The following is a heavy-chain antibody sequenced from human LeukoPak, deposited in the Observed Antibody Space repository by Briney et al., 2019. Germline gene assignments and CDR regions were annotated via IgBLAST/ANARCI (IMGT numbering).Heavy chain of an antibody. Sequence: GGSLRLSCAASGFTFSSYAMHWVRQAPGKGLEWVAVISYDGSNKYYADSVKGRFTISRDNSKNTLYLQMNSLRAEDTAVYYCAKDLRVIGSGTPPDFDYWGQGTLVTVSS. J-gene: IGHJ4*02. CDR1: GFTFSSYA. V-gene: IGHV3-30*04. CDR3: AKDLRVIGSGTPPDFDY. CDR2: ISYDGSNK. D-gene: IGHD3-10*01.